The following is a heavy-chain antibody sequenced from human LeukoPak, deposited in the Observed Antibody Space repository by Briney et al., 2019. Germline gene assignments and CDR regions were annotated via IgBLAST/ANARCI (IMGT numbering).Heavy chain of an antibody. CDR3: ARVRGYCSSSACSGIDN. V-gene: IGHV3-30*03. Sequence: GRSLRLSCAASGFTFSSYGMHWVRQAPGKGLEWVAVISYDGSNKYSADSVKGRFTISRDNAKNSLYLQMNSLRAEDTAVYYCARVRGYCSSSACSGIDNWGQGTLVTVSS. J-gene: IGHJ4*02. D-gene: IGHD2-2*01. CDR1: GFTFSSYG. CDR2: ISYDGSNK.